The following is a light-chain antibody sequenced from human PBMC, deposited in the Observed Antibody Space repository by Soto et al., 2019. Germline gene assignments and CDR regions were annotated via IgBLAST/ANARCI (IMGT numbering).Light chain of an antibody. Sequence: DIQMTQSPSTLSASVGDRVTITCRASQSISTWLAWYQQRPGKAPNLLIYKASSLESGVPSMFSGSGSGTEFTLTINSLQPDDFATYYCQQYYSYSTFGQGTKVEIK. CDR1: QSISTW. CDR3: QQYYSYST. CDR2: KAS. V-gene: IGKV1-5*03. J-gene: IGKJ1*01.